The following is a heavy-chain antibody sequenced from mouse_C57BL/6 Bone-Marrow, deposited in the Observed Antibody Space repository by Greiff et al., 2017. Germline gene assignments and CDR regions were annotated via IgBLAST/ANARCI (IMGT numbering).Heavy chain of an antibody. CDR3: TTVVATGDYFDY. CDR2: IDPENGDT. D-gene: IGHD1-1*01. J-gene: IGHJ2*01. V-gene: IGHV14-4*01. CDR1: GFNIKDDY. Sequence: VQLQQSGAELVRPGASVKLSCTASGFNIKDDYMHWVKQRPEQGLEWIGWIDPENGDTEYASKFQGKATITADTSANTAYLQLSSLTSEDTAVYYCTTVVATGDYFDYWCQGTTRTVSS.